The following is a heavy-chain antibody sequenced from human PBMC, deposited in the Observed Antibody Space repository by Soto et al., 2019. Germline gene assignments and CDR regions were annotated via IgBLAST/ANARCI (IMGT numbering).Heavy chain of an antibody. CDR1: GGSISSGGYY. CDR3: ARVGDRYYYYGMDV. V-gene: IGHV4-31*03. J-gene: IGHJ6*02. CDR2: IYYSGST. D-gene: IGHD3-16*01. Sequence: SETLSLTCTVSGGSISSGGYYWSWIRQHPGKGLEWIGYIYYSGSTYYNPSLKSRVTISVDTSKNQFSLKLSSVTAADTAVYYCARVGDRYYYYGMDVWGQGTTVTVSS.